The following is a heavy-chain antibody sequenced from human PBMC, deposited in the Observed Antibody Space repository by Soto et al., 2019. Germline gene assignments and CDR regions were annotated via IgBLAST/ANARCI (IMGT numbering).Heavy chain of an antibody. J-gene: IGHJ3*02. CDR2: ISYDGSNK. CDR3: AKDHRHYDYIWGSYRYTDDVFDI. Sequence: GGSLRLSCAASGFTFSSYGMHRVRQAPGKGLEWVAVISYDGSNKYYADSVKGRFTISRDNSKNTLYLQMNSLRAEDTAVYYCAKDHRHYDYIWGSYRYTDDVFDIWGKGTMVTVSS. D-gene: IGHD3-16*02. V-gene: IGHV3-30*18. CDR1: GFTFSSYG.